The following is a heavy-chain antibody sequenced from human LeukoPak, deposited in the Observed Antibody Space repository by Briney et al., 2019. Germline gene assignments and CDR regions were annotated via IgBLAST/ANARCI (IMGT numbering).Heavy chain of an antibody. CDR1: GCSVSSYY. CDR2: IYYSGST. CDR3: ARPPYYDSSGYRDY. D-gene: IGHD3-22*01. V-gene: IGHV4-59*08. Sequence: SETLSLTCTVSGCSVSSYYWSWIRQPPGKGLEWIGYIYYSGSTNYNPSLKSRVTISVDASKDQFSLKLSSVTAADTAVYYCARPPYYDSSGYRDYWGQGTLVTVSS. J-gene: IGHJ4*02.